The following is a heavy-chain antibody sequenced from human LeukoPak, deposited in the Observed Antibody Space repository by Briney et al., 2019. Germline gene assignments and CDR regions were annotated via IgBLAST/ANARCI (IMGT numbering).Heavy chain of an antibody. V-gene: IGHV3-23*01. CDR1: ALTFSSYA. Sequence: PGRSLRLSCAASALTFSSYAMSWVRHAPGEGLEWVSSISGSGGRTYYADSVKGRFTIPRDNSKNTLYLQMNSLRAEDTAVYYCARRAGAYSHPYDYWGQGTLVTVSS. CDR3: ARRAGAYSHPYDY. CDR2: ISGSGGRT. J-gene: IGHJ4*02. D-gene: IGHD4/OR15-4a*01.